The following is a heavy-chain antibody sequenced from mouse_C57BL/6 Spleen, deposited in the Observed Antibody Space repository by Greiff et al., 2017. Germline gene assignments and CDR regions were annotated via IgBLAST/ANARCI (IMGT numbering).Heavy chain of an antibody. Sequence: VQLQQPGAELVKPGASVKMSCKASGYTFTSYWITWVKQRPGQGLEWIGDIYPGSGSTNCNEKFKSKATLTVDTSSSTAYMQLSSLTSEDSAVYYCARSYDGYSWFAYWGQGTLVTVSA. CDR3: ARSYDGYSWFAY. V-gene: IGHV1-55*01. CDR1: GYTFTSYW. D-gene: IGHD2-3*01. CDR2: IYPGSGST. J-gene: IGHJ3*01.